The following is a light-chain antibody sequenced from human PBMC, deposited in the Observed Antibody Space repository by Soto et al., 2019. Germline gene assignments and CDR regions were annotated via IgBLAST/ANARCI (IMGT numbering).Light chain of an antibody. CDR2: GAS. J-gene: IGKJ1*01. Sequence: EIVLTQSPGTLSLSPGERATLSCRASKSVSSSYLGWYQQKPGQAPRLLIYGASSRAAGTPGRFSGSGSGTDFTVTISSLEPEDFAMYYCHQYGSSPWTFGQGTKVEVK. CDR1: KSVSSSY. CDR3: HQYGSSPWT. V-gene: IGKV3-20*01.